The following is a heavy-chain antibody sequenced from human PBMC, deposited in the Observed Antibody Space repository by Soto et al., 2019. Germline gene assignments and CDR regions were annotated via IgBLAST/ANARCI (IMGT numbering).Heavy chain of an antibody. Sequence: ASETLSLTCTVTGGSMTTGDQYWTWIRHRPGEGLEWFGYINHRGSLYYNPSLESRVSMSVDTSKNQFSLNLSSVTAADTAVYYCARVLPQRQGRNMDVWGQGTTVTVSS. CDR2: INHRGSL. J-gene: IGHJ6*02. CDR3: ARVLPQRQGRNMDV. D-gene: IGHD1-1*01. V-gene: IGHV4-31*03. CDR1: GGSMTTGDQY.